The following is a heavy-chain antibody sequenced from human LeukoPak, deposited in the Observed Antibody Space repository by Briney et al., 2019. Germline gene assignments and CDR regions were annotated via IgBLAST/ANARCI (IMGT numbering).Heavy chain of an antibody. D-gene: IGHD3-10*01. V-gene: IGHV3-30-3*01. CDR1: GFTFSSYA. J-gene: IGHJ4*02. Sequence: GRSLRLSCAASGFTFSSYAMHWVRQAPGKGLEWVAVISYDGSNKYYADSVKGRFTISRDNSKSTLYLQMNSLRAEDTAVYYCARESEPRLIWFVGGEHYYFDYWGQGTLVTVSS. CDR2: ISYDGSNK. CDR3: ARESEPRLIWFVGGEHYYFDY.